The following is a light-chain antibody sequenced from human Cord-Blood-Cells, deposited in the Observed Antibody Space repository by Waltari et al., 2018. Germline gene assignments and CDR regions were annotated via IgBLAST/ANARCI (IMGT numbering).Light chain of an antibody. CDR2: AAS. V-gene: IGKV1-6*01. J-gene: IGKJ2*01. CDR3: LQDYNYYT. Sequence: IQMTQSPSSRSASVGYRVNITCRASQGIRNDLGWYQQKPGKAPKLLIYAASSLQSVVPSRFSGSGSGTDFTLTISSLQPEDFATYYCLQDYNYYTFGQGTKLEIK. CDR1: QGIRND.